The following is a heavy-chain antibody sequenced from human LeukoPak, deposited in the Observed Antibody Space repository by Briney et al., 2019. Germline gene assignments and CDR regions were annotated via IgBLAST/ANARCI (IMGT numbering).Heavy chain of an antibody. CDR1: GFTFRSYG. D-gene: IGHD6-19*01. J-gene: IGHJ6*03. Sequence: GGTLRLSCAASGFTFRSYGMNWVRQAPGKGLEWVSAISGSGVNTYYADSVKGRFTISRDNSKNTLYLQMNSLRAEDTAVYYCAKQGAVAGYYYYYMDVWGKGTTVTVSS. V-gene: IGHV3-23*01. CDR2: ISGSGVNT. CDR3: AKQGAVAGYYYYYMDV.